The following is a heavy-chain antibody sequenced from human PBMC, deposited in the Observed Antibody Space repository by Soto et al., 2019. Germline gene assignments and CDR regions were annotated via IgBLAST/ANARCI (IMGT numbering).Heavy chain of an antibody. D-gene: IGHD3-16*01. CDR2: INPNSGGT. CDR1: GYTFTGYY. CDR3: ARAMIYPQPQADDAFDI. J-gene: IGHJ3*02. Sequence: ASVKVSCKASGYTFTGYYMHWVRQAPGQGLEWMGWINPNSGGTNYAQKFQGWVTMTRDTSISTAYMELSRLRSDDTAVYYCARAMIYPQPQADDAFDIWGQGAMVTVTS. V-gene: IGHV1-2*04.